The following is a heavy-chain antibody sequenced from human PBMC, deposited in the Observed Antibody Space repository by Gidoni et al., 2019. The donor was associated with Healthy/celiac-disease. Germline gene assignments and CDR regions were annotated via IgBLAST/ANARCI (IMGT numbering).Heavy chain of an antibody. CDR1: GFTFDDYA. V-gene: IGHV3-9*01. J-gene: IGHJ6*02. D-gene: IGHD1-20*01. Sequence: EVQLVESGGGLVQPGRSLRLSCAASGFTFDDYAMHWVRQAPGKGLEWVSGISWNSGSIGYADSVKGRFTISRDNAKNSLYLQMNSLRAEDTAVYYCAKDVNWNYYYGMDVWGQGTTVTVSS. CDR2: ISWNSGSI. CDR3: AKDVNWNYYYGMDV.